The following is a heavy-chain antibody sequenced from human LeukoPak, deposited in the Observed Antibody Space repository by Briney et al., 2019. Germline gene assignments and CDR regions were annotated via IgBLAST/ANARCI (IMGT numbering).Heavy chain of an antibody. CDR3: ARGPYSSGPHADAFDI. CDR1: GGSISSYH. CDR2: IYYSGST. J-gene: IGHJ3*02. Sequence: SETLSLTCTVSGGSISSYHWSWIRQPPGKGLEWIGYIYYSGSTNYNPSLKSRVTISVDTSKNQLSLKLSSVTAADTAVYYCARGPYSSGPHADAFDIWGQGTMVTVSS. V-gene: IGHV4-59*01. D-gene: IGHD6-19*01.